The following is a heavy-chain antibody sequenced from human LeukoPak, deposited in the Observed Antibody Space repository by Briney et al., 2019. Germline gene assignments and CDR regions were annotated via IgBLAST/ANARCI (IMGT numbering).Heavy chain of an antibody. CDR2: ISGSGRST. CDR3: AKALDGYNGMDV. J-gene: IGHJ6*02. Sequence: PGGSLRLSCAASGFTFSSYAMSWVRQAPGKGLAWVSGISGSGRSTHSADSVKGRFTISRDNSKNTLYLQMNSLRAEDTALYYCAKALDGYNGMDVWGQGTTVIVYS. D-gene: IGHD3-16*02. V-gene: IGHV3-23*01. CDR1: GFTFSSYA.